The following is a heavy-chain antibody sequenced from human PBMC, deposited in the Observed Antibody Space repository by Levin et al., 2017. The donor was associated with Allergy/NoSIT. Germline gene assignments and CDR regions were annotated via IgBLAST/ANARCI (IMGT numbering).Heavy chain of an antibody. D-gene: IGHD2-2*01. Sequence: PSETLSLTCTVSGGSISEDYWNWIRQPAGKGLEWIGRIHNSGRTYYNPSLKSRVTMSLDTSKNQFSLRLRSVTAADTAVYYCARLISTGVYYGMAVWGQGTTVTVSS. CDR1: GGSISEDY. CDR2: IHNSGRT. J-gene: IGHJ6*02. V-gene: IGHV4-4*07. CDR3: ARLISTGVYYGMAV.